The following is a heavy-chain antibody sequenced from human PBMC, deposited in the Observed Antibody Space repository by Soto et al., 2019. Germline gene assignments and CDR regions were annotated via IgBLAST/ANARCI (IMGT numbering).Heavy chain of an antibody. J-gene: IGHJ4*02. D-gene: IGHD2-21*02. CDR2: INAGNGNT. CDR3: ARSIVVVTALAY. V-gene: IGHV1-3*01. Sequence: GKRLEWMGWINAGNGNTKYSQKFQGRVTITRDTSASIAYMELSSLRSEDTAVYYCARSIVVVTALAYWGQGSLVTVSS.